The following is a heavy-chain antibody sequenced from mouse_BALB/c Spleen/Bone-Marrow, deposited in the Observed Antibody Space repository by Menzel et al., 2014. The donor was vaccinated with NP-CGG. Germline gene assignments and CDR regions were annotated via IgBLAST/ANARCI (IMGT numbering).Heavy chain of an antibody. Sequence: EVHLVESGGGLVKPGGSLKLSCAASGFTFSSYAMSWVRQTPEKRLEWVATISSGGSYTYYPDSVKGRFTISRDNAKNTLYLQMSSLRSEDTAMYYCARPPYYGSSEWYFDVRGAGTTVTVSS. V-gene: IGHV5-9-3*01. D-gene: IGHD1-1*01. CDR1: GFTFSSYA. CDR2: ISSGGSYT. CDR3: ARPPYYGSSEWYFDV. J-gene: IGHJ1*01.